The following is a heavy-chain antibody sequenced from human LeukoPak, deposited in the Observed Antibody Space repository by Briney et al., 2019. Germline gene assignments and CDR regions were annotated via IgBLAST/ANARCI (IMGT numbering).Heavy chain of an antibody. D-gene: IGHD2-2*01. Sequence: SGGSLRLSCAASGFTFSSYWMSWVRQAPGKGLEWVANIKQDGSEKYYVDSVKGRFTISRDNAKNSLYLQMNSLRAEDTAVYYCARGLLVVVVPAATSNWFDPWGQGTLVTVSS. V-gene: IGHV3-7*01. CDR2: IKQDGSEK. J-gene: IGHJ5*02. CDR3: ARGLLVVVVPAATSNWFDP. CDR1: GFTFSSYW.